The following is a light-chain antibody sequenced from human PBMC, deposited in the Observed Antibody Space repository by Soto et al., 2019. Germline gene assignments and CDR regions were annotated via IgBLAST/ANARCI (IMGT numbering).Light chain of an antibody. J-gene: IGKJ4*01. V-gene: IGKV3-15*01. CDR1: QSVNSN. Sequence: KMMTQSPATLSVSPGERATLSCRASQSVNSNLAWYQQKPGQAPRLLLYGASTRAIGIPARFSGSASGTEFTLTISSLQSEDSAVYYCQQYNDWPLTFGGGTKVEI. CDR3: QQYNDWPLT. CDR2: GAS.